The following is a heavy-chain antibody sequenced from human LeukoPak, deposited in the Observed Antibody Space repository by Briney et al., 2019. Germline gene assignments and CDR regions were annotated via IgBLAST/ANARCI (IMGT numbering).Heavy chain of an antibody. J-gene: IGHJ4*02. V-gene: IGHV3-48*01. CDR1: GFTFSSYS. D-gene: IGHD5-12*01. CDR2: ISSSSSTI. Sequence: PGGSLRLSCAASGFTFSSYSMNWVRQAPGKGLEWVSYISSSSSTIYYADSVKGRFTISRDNAKNLLHLQMNSLRAEDTAAYYCARDIVATITYFDYWGQGTLVTVSS. CDR3: ARDIVATITYFDY.